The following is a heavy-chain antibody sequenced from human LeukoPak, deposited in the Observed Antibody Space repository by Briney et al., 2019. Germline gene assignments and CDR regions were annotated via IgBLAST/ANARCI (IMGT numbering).Heavy chain of an antibody. CDR2: IKRNSGGA. J-gene: IGHJ4*02. V-gene: IGHV1-2*04. CDR1: GYTFTGNY. CDR3: ARGSVGARSNYVGARHYYFDY. Sequence: ASVKVSCKASGYTFTGNYMHWVRQATGQGLEWMGWIKRNSGGARYEQKFQGWVTMTRVTSINTAYLELSRLKSDDTAVYYCARGSVGARSNYVGARHYYFDYWGQGTLVTVSS. D-gene: IGHD4-11*01.